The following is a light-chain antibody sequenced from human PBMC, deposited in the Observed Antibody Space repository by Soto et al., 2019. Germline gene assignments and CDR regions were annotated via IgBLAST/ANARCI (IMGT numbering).Light chain of an antibody. CDR3: RSYTTSSTVV. CDR1: NSDVGGYNY. CDR2: DVD. V-gene: IGLV2-14*01. Sequence: QSALTQPASISGSPGQSITISCTGTNSDVGGYNYVSWYQQYPGKAPKLMIYDVDNRPSGVSYRFSGSKSGKTASLTISGLQAEDEADYYCRSYTTSSTVVFGGGTKLTVL. J-gene: IGLJ2*01.